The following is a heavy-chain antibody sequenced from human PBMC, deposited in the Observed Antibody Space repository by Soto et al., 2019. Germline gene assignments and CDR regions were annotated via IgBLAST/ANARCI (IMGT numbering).Heavy chain of an antibody. CDR1: AGTFSTYA. V-gene: IGHV1-69*12. Sequence: QVQLVQSGAEVKKPESSVKVSCKAPAGTFSTYAISWVRQAPGQGLEWMGGVIPMFGTANYAQRFQDRVTITADESTNTVYMELSSLRSEDTAVYFCASGIRLWLRRINNGYSGWGQGTLVTVSS. CDR2: VIPMFGTA. CDR3: ASGIRLWLRRINNGYSG. J-gene: IGHJ4*02. D-gene: IGHD5-12*01.